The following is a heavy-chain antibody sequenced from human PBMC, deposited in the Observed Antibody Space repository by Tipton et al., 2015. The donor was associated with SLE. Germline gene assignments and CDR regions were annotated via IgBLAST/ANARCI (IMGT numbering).Heavy chain of an antibody. D-gene: IGHD4-11*01. CDR2: IYTNENT. CDR1: VGSISSYY. CDR3: AREFLNPVTTVHYYFDL. Sequence: TLSLTCTVSVGSISSYYWSWIRQPAGGGLEWIGRIYTNENTNYKPSLKSRVTMSVDTSKNHFSLKLISVTAADTAVYYCAREFLNPVTTVHYYFDLWGRGTLVTVSS. V-gene: IGHV4-4*07. J-gene: IGHJ2*01.